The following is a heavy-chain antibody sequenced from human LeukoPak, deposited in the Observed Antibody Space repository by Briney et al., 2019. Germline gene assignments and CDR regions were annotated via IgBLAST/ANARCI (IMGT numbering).Heavy chain of an antibody. CDR3: AREGYSRTFDY. D-gene: IGHD2-15*01. Sequence: PSETLSLTCAVYGGSFSGYYWSWIRQPPGKGREWIGEINHSGSTNYNPSLKSRVTISVDTSKNQFSLKLSSVTAADTAVYYCAREGYSRTFDYWGQGTLVTVSS. CDR2: INHSGST. J-gene: IGHJ4*02. V-gene: IGHV4-34*01. CDR1: GGSFSGYY.